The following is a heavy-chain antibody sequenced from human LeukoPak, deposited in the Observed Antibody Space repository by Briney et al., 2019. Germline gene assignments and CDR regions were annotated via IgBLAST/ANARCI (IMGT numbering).Heavy chain of an antibody. Sequence: GGSLRLSCAASGFTFSSYAMSWVRQAPGKGREWVSGISGSGTSTYYADSVKGRFTISRDNSKNTLSLQMNSLRAEDTAVYYCAKGGSRFTMVQVDYWGQGTLVTVSS. J-gene: IGHJ4*02. CDR2: ISGSGTST. V-gene: IGHV3-23*01. CDR3: AKGGSRFTMVQVDY. CDR1: GFTFSSYA. D-gene: IGHD3-10*01.